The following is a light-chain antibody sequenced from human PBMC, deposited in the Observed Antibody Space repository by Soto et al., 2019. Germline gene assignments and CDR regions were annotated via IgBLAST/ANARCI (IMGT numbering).Light chain of an antibody. J-gene: IGKJ1*01. Sequence: EIVLTQSPGTLSLSPGERATLSCRASQSVSSSYLAWYQQKPXKAPRLLIYGASSRATGIPDRFRGXGSATDFTLTISRLEPEDFAVYYCQQYGSSPWTFGQGTKVDIK. V-gene: IGKV3-20*01. CDR2: GAS. CDR1: QSVSSSY. CDR3: QQYGSSPWT.